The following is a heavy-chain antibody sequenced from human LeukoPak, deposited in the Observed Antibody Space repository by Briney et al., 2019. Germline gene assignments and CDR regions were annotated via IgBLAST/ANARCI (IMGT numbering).Heavy chain of an antibody. CDR1: GLTFSTYS. Sequence: PGGSLRLSCAASGLTFSTYSMNWVRQAPGKGLEWVSSISSSSTYIYHADSVKGRFTISRDNAKKSLYLQMNSLRAEDTAVYYCARELQDAFDIWGQGTMVIVSS. CDR2: ISSSSTYI. CDR3: ARELQDAFDI. V-gene: IGHV3-21*01. D-gene: IGHD4-11*01. J-gene: IGHJ3*02.